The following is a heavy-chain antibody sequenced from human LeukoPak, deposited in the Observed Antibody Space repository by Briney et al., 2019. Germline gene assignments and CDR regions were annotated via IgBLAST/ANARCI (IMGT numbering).Heavy chain of an antibody. D-gene: IGHD2-8*01. V-gene: IGHV3-48*04. CDR1: GFTFSSYS. J-gene: IGHJ6*04. Sequence: PGGSLRLSCAASGFTFSSYSMNWVRQAPGKGLEWVSYVSPSDTIIYYADSVKGRFTVSRDNAKNSLYLQLTSLRAEDTAVYYCATRYCTISACRASSYKSFDVWGKGTTVIVSS. CDR2: VSPSDTII. CDR3: ATRYCTISACRASSYKSFDV.